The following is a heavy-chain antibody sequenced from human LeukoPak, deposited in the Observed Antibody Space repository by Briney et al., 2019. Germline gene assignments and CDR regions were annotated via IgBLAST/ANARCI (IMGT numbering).Heavy chain of an antibody. J-gene: IGHJ4*02. D-gene: IGHD3-10*01. V-gene: IGHV3-9*01. CDR3: AKELHYYGSGSYSPSFDY. CDR1: GFTFDDYA. CDR2: ISWNSGSI. Sequence: GRSLRLSCAASGFTFDDYAMHWVRQAPGKGLEWVSGISWNSGSIGYADSVKGRFTISRDNAKNSLYLQMNSLRAEDTALYYCAKELHYYGSGSYSPSFDYWGQGTLVTVSS.